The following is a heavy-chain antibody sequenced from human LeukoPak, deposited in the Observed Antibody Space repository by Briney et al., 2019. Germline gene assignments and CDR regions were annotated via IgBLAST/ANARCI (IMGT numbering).Heavy chain of an antibody. V-gene: IGHV3-48*01. CDR1: GFTFSSYH. CDR2: ISSGSSTI. D-gene: IGHD3-22*01. J-gene: IGHJ4*02. Sequence: AGGSLRLSCAASGFTFSSYHMNWVRQAPGKGLEWVSYISSGSSTIYYADSVKGRFTISRDNAKNSLYLQMNSLRVEDTAVYYCARPDSSGYLVFGYWGQGTLVTVSS. CDR3: ARPDSSGYLVFGY.